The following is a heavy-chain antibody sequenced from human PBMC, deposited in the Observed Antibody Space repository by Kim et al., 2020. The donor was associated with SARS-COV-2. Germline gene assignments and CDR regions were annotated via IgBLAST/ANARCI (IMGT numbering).Heavy chain of an antibody. CDR3: ARRGSSGSWSVPNWFDP. Sequence: LKSRVTISVDTSKSQFSLKLSSVTAADTAVYYCARRGSSGSWSVPNWFDPWGQGTLVTVSS. J-gene: IGHJ5*02. V-gene: IGHV4-59*01. D-gene: IGHD6-13*01.